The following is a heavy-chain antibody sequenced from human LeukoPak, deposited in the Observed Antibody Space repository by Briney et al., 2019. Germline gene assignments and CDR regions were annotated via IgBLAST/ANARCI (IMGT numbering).Heavy chain of an antibody. D-gene: IGHD4-23*01. CDR2: TNHSGST. Sequence: SETLSLTCTVSGDSISSYYWSWIRQPPGKGLEWIGETNHSGSTNYNPSLKSRVTISVDTSKNQFSLKLSSVTAADTAVYYCAKSWGYAANSLHIQHWGQGARVIVSA. V-gene: IGHV4-34*01. J-gene: IGHJ1*01. CDR1: GDSISSYY. CDR3: AKSWGYAANSLHIQH.